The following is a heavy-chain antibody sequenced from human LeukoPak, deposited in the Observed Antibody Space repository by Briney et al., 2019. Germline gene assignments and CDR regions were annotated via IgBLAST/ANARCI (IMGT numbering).Heavy chain of an antibody. J-gene: IGHJ4*02. Sequence: ASVKVSCKASGDTFTGYYMHWVRQAPGQGLEWMGWINPNSGCTNYAQKLQGRVTMTRDKSISTAYMELSRLRSDDTAVYYCARDSYYYGSGNPAYWGQGNLVTVSS. CDR2: INPNSGCT. CDR1: GDTFTGYY. CDR3: ARDSYYYGSGNPAY. D-gene: IGHD3-10*01. V-gene: IGHV1-2*02.